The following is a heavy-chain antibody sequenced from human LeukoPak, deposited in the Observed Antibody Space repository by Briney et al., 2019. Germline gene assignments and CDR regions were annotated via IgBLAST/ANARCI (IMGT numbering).Heavy chain of an antibody. J-gene: IGHJ4*02. D-gene: IGHD3-22*01. CDR2: ISSSGSTI. V-gene: IGHV3-11*01. CDR3: ARVLVAMIVEYYFDY. CDR1: GFTFSDYY. Sequence: GGSLRLSCAASGFTFSDYYMSWIRQAPGKGLEWVSYISSSGSTIYYADSVKGRFTISRDNAKNSLYLQMNSLGAEDTAVYYCARVLVAMIVEYYFDYWGQGTLVTVSS.